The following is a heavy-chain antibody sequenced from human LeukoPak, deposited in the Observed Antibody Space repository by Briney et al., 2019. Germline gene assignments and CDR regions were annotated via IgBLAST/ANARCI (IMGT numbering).Heavy chain of an antibody. D-gene: IGHD1-26*01. CDR1: GFTFNNYW. V-gene: IGHV3-7*01. CDR2: IKEDTSQK. Sequence: QPGGSLRLSCAASGFTFNNYWMSWVRQGPGKGLEWVAHIKEDTSQKYYVGSVEGRFTISRDNARNSLYLQMNSLRGEGTAVYFCARQVSREGHFDYWGQGALVAVSS. CDR3: ARQVSREGHFDY. J-gene: IGHJ4*02.